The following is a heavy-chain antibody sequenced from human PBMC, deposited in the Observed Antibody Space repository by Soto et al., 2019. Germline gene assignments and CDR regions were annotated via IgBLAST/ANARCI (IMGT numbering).Heavy chain of an antibody. CDR3: ARLVKADIVVVPASPHLEY. Sequence: GESLKISCKGSGYSFTSYWISWVRQMPGKGLEWMGRIDPSDSYTNYSPSFQGHVTISADKSISTAYLQWSSLKASDTAMYYCARLVKADIVVVPASPHLEYWGQGTLVTVSS. D-gene: IGHD2-2*01. V-gene: IGHV5-10-1*01. J-gene: IGHJ4*02. CDR2: IDPSDSYT. CDR1: GYSFTSYW.